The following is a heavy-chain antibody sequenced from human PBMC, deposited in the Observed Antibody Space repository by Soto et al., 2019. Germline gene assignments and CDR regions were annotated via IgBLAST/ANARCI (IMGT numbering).Heavy chain of an antibody. CDR2: IYYSGST. Sequence: SETLSLTCTVSGGSVSSGSYYWSWIRQPPGKGLEWIGYIYYSGSTNYNPSLKSRVTISVDTSKNQFSMKLSSVTAADTAVYYCARKVTDWNYFDYWGQGTLVTVSS. CDR3: ARKVTDWNYFDY. V-gene: IGHV4-61*01. J-gene: IGHJ4*02. D-gene: IGHD1-1*01. CDR1: GGSVSSGSYY.